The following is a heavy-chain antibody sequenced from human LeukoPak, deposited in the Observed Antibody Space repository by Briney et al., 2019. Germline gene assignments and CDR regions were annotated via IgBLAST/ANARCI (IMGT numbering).Heavy chain of an antibody. CDR2: ISSSSSYI. J-gene: IGHJ3*02. Sequence: GGSLRLACAASGFTFSSYSMNWVRQAPGKGLEWVSSISSSSSYIYYADSVQGRFTISRDNAKNSLYLQMDSLRAEDTAVYYCARDRGANNDYISGSHAFDIWGQGTMVTVSS. D-gene: IGHD3-16*01. V-gene: IGHV3-21*01. CDR1: GFTFSSYS. CDR3: ARDRGANNDYISGSHAFDI.